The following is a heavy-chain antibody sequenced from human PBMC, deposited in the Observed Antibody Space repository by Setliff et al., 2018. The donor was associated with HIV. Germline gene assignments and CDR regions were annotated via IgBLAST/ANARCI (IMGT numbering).Heavy chain of an antibody. D-gene: IGHD5-12*01. Sequence: SENLSLTCTVSGGSMNTFYWSWIRQSPGKGLEWIGYIHDGGSITYNPSLRSPATISLDTSKKQFSLMLTAVTPADTAVYYCARGSGHSGFDLNFDYWGRGTLVTVSS. CDR2: IHDGGSI. CDR1: GGSMNTFY. CDR3: ARGSGHSGFDLNFDY. J-gene: IGHJ4*02. V-gene: IGHV4-59*01.